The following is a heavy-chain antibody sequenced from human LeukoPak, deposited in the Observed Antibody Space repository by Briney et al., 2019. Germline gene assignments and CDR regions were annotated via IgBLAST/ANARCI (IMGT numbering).Heavy chain of an antibody. J-gene: IGHJ4*02. Sequence: ASVKVSCKASGYTFTSYGISWVRQAPGQGLEWMGWISAYNGNTNYAQKLQGRVTMTTDTYTSTAYMELRSLRSDDTAVYYCARDLLHGYCGGGSCPIDFDYWGQGTLVSVSS. CDR2: ISAYNGNT. D-gene: IGHD2-15*01. CDR1: GYTFTSYG. V-gene: IGHV1-18*01. CDR3: ARDLLHGYCGGGSCPIDFDY.